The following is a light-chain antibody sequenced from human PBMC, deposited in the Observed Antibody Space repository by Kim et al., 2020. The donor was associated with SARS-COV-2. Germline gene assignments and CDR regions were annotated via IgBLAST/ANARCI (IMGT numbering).Light chain of an antibody. J-gene: IGKJ5*01. V-gene: IGKV3-11*01. CDR2: GAS. Sequence: LSPGESATPSCWASQGVGRFLAWYQQTPGLPPRLLIYGASNRATGIPARFSGSGSGTDFTLTISRLEPEDSAVYYCQQRTDWPITFGQGTRLEIK. CDR3: QQRTDWPIT. CDR1: QGVGRF.